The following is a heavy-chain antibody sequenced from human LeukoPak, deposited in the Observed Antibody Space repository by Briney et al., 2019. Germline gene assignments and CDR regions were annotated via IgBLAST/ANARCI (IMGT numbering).Heavy chain of an antibody. J-gene: IGHJ4*02. D-gene: IGHD1-26*01. Sequence: EASVKVSCKASGYTFTDYYLFWVRQVPGQGLEWMGWINPNRGGTNYAQNFQGRVTMARDTSINTAYMELASLTYDDTAVYYCAVVGASIDWGQGTLVTVSS. CDR1: GYTFTDYY. V-gene: IGHV1-2*02. CDR2: INPNRGGT. CDR3: AVVGASID.